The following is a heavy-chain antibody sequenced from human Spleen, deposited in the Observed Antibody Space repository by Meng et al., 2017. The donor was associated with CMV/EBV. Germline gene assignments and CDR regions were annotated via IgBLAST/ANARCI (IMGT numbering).Heavy chain of an antibody. CDR3: ARDAVAGTDSYYYGMDV. Sequence: ASVKVSCKTSGGTFRSYAITWVRQAPGQGLEWMGWINPNSGGTNYAQKFQGRVTMTRDTSISTAYMELSRLRSDDTAVYYCARDAVAGTDSYYYGMDVWGQGTTVTVSS. J-gene: IGHJ6*02. V-gene: IGHV1-2*02. CDR1: GGTFRSYA. D-gene: IGHD6-19*01. CDR2: INPNSGGT.